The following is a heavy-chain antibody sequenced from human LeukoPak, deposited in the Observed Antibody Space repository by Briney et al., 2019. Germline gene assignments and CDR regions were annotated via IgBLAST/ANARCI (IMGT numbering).Heavy chain of an antibody. CDR2: IWFDGRNQ. CDR3: AKELTPRGYSRGFDS. V-gene: IGHV3-33*06. D-gene: IGHD5-18*01. J-gene: IGHJ4*02. CDR1: GFTFSAYA. Sequence: GKSLGLSCAASGFTFSAYAMHWVRQTPGEGLEWVAVIWFDGRNQYYGDSVKSRFTASRDNSKSTLYLHMNNLRAEDTAVCYCAKELTPRGYSRGFDSWGQGTLVTVSS.